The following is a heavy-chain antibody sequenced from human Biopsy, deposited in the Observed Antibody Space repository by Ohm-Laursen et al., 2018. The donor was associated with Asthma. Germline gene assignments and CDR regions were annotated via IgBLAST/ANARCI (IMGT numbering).Heavy chain of an antibody. J-gene: IGHJ5*02. Sequence: SVKVSCKSLGGTFNTYVIGWVRQAPGQGLEWMGRINSVFGTTTYPQKFQGRVTITADDSTSTVYMELSSLRSEDTAVYYCARKAGSCISRTCYSLDLWGQGTLVTVSS. CDR1: GGTFNTYV. D-gene: IGHD2-2*01. V-gene: IGHV1-69*13. CDR3: ARKAGSCISRTCYSLDL. CDR2: INSVFGTT.